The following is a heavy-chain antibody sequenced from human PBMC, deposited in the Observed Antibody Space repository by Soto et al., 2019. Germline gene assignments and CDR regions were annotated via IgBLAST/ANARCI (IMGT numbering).Heavy chain of an antibody. Sequence: QVQLVQSGAEVKKPGASVKVSCKASGYIFTSYDICWVRQATGQGLEWVGWMNPNNGDTTYAQKFQGRVTMTSDTSLSTAFMELISLTSEDTAVYYCARTISRNRASGGYWGQGTLVTVSS. CDR2: MNPNNGDT. CDR3: ARTISRNRASGGY. V-gene: IGHV1-8*01. CDR1: GYIFTSYD. D-gene: IGHD3-16*01. J-gene: IGHJ4*02.